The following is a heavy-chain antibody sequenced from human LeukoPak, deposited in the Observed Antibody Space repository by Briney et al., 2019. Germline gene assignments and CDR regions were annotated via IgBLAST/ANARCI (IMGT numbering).Heavy chain of an antibody. J-gene: IGHJ4*02. V-gene: IGHV4-39*01. CDR3: ATYSSSWYGGQEYFDY. D-gene: IGHD6-13*01. CDR1: GGSISSSSYY. Sequence: SETLSLTCTVSGGSISSSSYYWGWIRQPPGKGLEWIGSIYYSGSTYYNPSLKSRVTISVDTSENQFSLKLSSVTAADTAVYYCATYSSSWYGGQEYFDYWGQGTLVTVSS. CDR2: IYYSGST.